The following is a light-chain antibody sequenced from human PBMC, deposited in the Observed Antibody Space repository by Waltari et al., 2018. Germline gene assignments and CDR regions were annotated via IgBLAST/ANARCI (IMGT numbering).Light chain of an antibody. CDR1: SGHSSNV. CDR3: QAGGHGTWV. J-gene: IGLJ3*02. Sequence: QLVLTQSPSASASLGASVKLTCTLSSGHSSNVIAWHQQQPEQGPLYWMKVNSDGSHSKGDDIPDRFSGSCSGAERYLTISSLQSEDEADYYCQAGGHGTWVFGGGTKLTVL. CDR2: VNSDGSH. V-gene: IGLV4-69*01.